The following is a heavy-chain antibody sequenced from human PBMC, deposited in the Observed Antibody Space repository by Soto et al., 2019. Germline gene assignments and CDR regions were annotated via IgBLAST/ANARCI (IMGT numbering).Heavy chain of an antibody. Sequence: GASVKVSCKASGYTFTSYGISWLRQAPGQGLEWMGWIGTYNGNTNYAQKFQGRVTMTTDTSTSTAYMELRSPRSDDTAVYYCARDSPYDYWGQGTLVTVSS. V-gene: IGHV1-18*01. CDR1: GYTFTSYG. CDR3: ARDSPYDY. J-gene: IGHJ4*02. CDR2: IGTYNGNT.